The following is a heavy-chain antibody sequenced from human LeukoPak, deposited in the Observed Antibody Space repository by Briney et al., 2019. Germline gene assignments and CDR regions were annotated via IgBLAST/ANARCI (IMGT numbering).Heavy chain of an antibody. V-gene: IGHV1-3*03. CDR2: INAGNGNT. CDR1: GYTFTSYA. Sequence: ASVKVSCKASGYTFTSYAMHWVRQAPGQRLEWMGWINAGNGNTKYSQEFQGRVTITRDTSASTAYMELSSLRSEDMAVYYCATVSHYTLHQIPGPSAFDIWGQGTMVTVSS. J-gene: IGHJ3*02. CDR3: ATVSHYTLHQIPGPSAFDI. D-gene: IGHD2-2*02.